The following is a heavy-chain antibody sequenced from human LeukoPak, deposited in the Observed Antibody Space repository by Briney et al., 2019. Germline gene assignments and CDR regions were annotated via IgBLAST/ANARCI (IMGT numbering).Heavy chain of an antibody. Sequence: GGSLRLSCAASGFTFSSYSMNWVRQAPGKGLEWVSSISSSSSYIYYAGSVKGRFTISRDNAKNSLYLQMNSLRAEDTAVYYCARGYSGYVVDYWGQGTLVTVSS. CDR2: ISSSSSYI. V-gene: IGHV3-21*01. CDR3: ARGYSGYVVDY. J-gene: IGHJ4*02. CDR1: GFTFSSYS. D-gene: IGHD5-12*01.